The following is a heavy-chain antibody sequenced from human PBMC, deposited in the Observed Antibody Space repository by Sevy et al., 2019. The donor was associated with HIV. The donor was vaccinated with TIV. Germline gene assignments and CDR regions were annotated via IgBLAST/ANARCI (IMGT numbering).Heavy chain of an antibody. CDR2: IKSKTDGGTI. Sequence: GGSLRLSCAASGFSFSNAWMSWVRQAPGKGLEWVGRIKSKTDGGTIDYAAPVEGRLNISRDDSKNTLYLQMNSLKTEDTGVYYCTTKGYDGGFDIWGQGTMVTVSS. CDR1: GFSFSNAW. V-gene: IGHV3-15*01. CDR3: TTKGYDGGFDI. D-gene: IGHD3-16*01. J-gene: IGHJ3*02.